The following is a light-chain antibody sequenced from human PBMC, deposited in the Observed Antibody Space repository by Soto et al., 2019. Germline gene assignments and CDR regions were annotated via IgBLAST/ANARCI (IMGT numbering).Light chain of an antibody. J-gene: IGKJ1*01. CDR1: QTISSG. Sequence: DIRLTHSHSTLPGSFLDRGAIXPLPSQTISSGLAWYQQKPGKAPKLLIYKASSVESGGPSRFSGSGSGTEFTLTISSLQPDDFATYCCQQYKRYTTFGQGTKVDI. CDR2: KAS. V-gene: IGKV1-5*03. CDR3: QQYKRYTT.